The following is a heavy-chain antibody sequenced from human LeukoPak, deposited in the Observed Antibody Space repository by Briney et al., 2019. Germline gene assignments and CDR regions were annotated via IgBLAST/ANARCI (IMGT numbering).Heavy chain of an antibody. J-gene: IGHJ4*02. CDR1: GYTFTSYY. V-gene: IGHV1-46*01. CDR3: AREPQPHGGGNIDY. Sequence: ASVNVSCKASGYTFTSYYIHWVRQAPGQGLEWMGVINPSGGGTTYAQKFQGRVTMTRDTSTSTVYMEPSSLRFEDTAVYYCAREPQPHGGGNIDYWGQGTLVTVSS. D-gene: IGHD3-16*01. CDR2: INPSGGGT.